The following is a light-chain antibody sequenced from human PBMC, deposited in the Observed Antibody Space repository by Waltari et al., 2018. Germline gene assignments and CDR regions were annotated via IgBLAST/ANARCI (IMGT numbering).Light chain of an antibody. CDR2: DAF. J-gene: IGKJ1*01. V-gene: IGKV3-11*01. CDR3: QQRNRWPRT. CDR1: QSISTD. Sequence: EIVLTQSPATLSSSSGERFTLPCRASQSISTDLAWYQHKPGEVPRLPIFDAFNRATGIPARFSGSGSWTDFTLTISSLEPDDSAVYYCQQRNRWPRTFGQGTKVEIK.